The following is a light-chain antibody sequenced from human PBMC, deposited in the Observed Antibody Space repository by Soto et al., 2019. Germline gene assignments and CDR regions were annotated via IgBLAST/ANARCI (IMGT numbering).Light chain of an antibody. Sequence: DIQMTQSPSTLSASVGDRVTITCRASQSINNWLAWYQQRPGTAPKLLIYKASTLQTGVPSRFSGSASGTEFTLTISSLQPDDVATYYCQQYNSYPHTFGQGTKLEIK. CDR3: QQYNSYPHT. CDR1: QSINNW. J-gene: IGKJ2*01. CDR2: KAS. V-gene: IGKV1-5*03.